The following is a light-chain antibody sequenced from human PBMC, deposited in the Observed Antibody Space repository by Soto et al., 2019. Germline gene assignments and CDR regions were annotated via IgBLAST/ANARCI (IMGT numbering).Light chain of an antibody. J-gene: IGKJ3*01. CDR1: QSVSSSY. Sequence: EIVLTQSPGTLSLSPGERATLSCRASQSVSSSYLAWYQQKPGQAPRLLIYGASSRATGIPDRFSGSGSGTDFTLTISRLEPEDFAVYYCQQYGTLFGPGTKGISN. V-gene: IGKV3-20*01. CDR3: QQYGTL. CDR2: GAS.